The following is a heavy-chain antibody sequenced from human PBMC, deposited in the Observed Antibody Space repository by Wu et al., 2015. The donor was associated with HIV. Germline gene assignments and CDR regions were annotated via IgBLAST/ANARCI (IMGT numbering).Heavy chain of an antibody. D-gene: IGHD5-24*01. J-gene: IGHJ4*02. CDR2: INPQSDDT. V-gene: IGHV1-2*02. CDR3: LTAIDGIVY. Sequence: QVQLVQSGAELRKSGASAKVSCTATGYTFTAYYVHWVRQAPGQGLEWMGCINPQSDDTKYAQKFQGRVTMTRDTPTNTAYMELSGLTFDDTAMYYCLTAIDGIVYWGQGPLVTVSS. CDR1: GYTFTAYY.